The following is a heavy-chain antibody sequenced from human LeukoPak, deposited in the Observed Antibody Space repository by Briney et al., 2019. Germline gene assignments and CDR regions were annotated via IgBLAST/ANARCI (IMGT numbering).Heavy chain of an antibody. CDR2: INWNGGST. Sequence: GGSLRLSCAASGFTFDDYGMSWVRQAPGKGLEWVSGINWNGGSTGYADSVKGRFTISRDNAKNSLYLQMNSLRAEDTALYYCARARGYSYDDAFDIWGQGTMVTVSS. CDR1: GFTFDDYG. D-gene: IGHD5-18*01. V-gene: IGHV3-20*04. CDR3: ARARGYSYDDAFDI. J-gene: IGHJ3*02.